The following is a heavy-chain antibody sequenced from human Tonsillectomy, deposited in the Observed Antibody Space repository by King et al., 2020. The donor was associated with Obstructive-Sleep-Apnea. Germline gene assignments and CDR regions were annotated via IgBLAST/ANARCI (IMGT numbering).Heavy chain of an antibody. D-gene: IGHD6-13*01. CDR3: ATMGAAAWHFDY. CDR2: IYYSGST. CDR1: GGSISSYY. J-gene: IGHJ4*02. V-gene: IGHV4-59*01. Sequence: QLQESGPGLVKPSETLSLTCTVSGGSISSYYWNWIRQPPGKGLEWIGYIYYSGSTNYNPSLKSRVTISVDTSKNQFSLKLSSVTAADTAVYYCATMGAAAWHFDYWGQGTLVTVSS.